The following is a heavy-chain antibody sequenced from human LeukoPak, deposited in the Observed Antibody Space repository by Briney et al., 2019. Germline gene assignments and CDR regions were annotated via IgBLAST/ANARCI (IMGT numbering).Heavy chain of an antibody. Sequence: GGSLRLSCAASGFTFSNYSMNWVRQAPGKGLEWVSAISGSGGGTYYADSVKGRFTISRDNSKNTLYLQMNSLRAEDTAVYYCAKQPSALAGTYDYWGQGTLVTVSS. D-gene: IGHD6-19*01. V-gene: IGHV3-23*01. CDR1: GFTFSNYS. CDR2: ISGSGGGT. CDR3: AKQPSALAGTYDY. J-gene: IGHJ4*02.